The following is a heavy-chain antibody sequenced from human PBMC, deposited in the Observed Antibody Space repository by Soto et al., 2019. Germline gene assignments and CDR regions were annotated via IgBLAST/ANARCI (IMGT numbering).Heavy chain of an antibody. CDR1: GDSVSSNSAA. D-gene: IGHD6-19*01. J-gene: IGHJ6*03. V-gene: IGHV6-1*01. CDR3: AVISSLQWYYMDV. Sequence: QVQLQQSGPGLVRPSQTLSLTCAISGDSVSSNSAAWNWIRQSPSRGLEWLGRTYYRSRWYNDFAGSVRSPMTLSPDKSNNQFSLHLNSVTPEDTAVYYCAVISSLQWYYMDVWDKGATVTVSS. CDR2: TYYRSRWYN.